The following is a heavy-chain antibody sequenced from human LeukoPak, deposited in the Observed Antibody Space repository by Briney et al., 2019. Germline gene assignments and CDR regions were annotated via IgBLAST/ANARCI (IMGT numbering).Heavy chain of an antibody. V-gene: IGHV4-4*07. J-gene: IGHJ3*02. CDR1: GGSISSYY. CDR3: ARVDTRHCSSTSCYQSAFDI. D-gene: IGHD2-2*01. Sequence: SETLSLTCTVSGGSISSYYWSWIRQPAGKGLEWIGRIYTSGSTNYNPSLKSRVTMSVDTSKNQFSLKLSPVTAADTAVYYCARVDTRHCSSTSCYQSAFDIWGQGTMVTVSS. CDR2: IYTSGST.